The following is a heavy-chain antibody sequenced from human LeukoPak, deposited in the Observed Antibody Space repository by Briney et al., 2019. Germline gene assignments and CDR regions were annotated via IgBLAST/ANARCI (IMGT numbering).Heavy chain of an antibody. CDR1: GGSFGGYY. J-gene: IGHJ6*02. D-gene: IGHD3-10*01. Sequence: SQSLSLTCAVYGGSFGGYYWGWIRQPPGKGLEWIGEFIPSGSTNYNPAFKSRFTISGDTSKNQSSLKLSSVTAADTAVYYCARGPVTMVRGVEYYYYGMDVWGQRTTVTVSS. V-gene: IGHV4-34*01. CDR2: FIPSGST. CDR3: ARGPVTMVRGVEYYYYGMDV.